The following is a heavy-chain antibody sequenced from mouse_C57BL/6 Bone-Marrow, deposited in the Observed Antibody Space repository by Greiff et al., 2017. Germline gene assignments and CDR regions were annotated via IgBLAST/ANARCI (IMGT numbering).Heavy chain of an antibody. CDR2: IWGGGST. D-gene: IGHD1-1*01. CDR1: GFSLTSYG. Sequence: VMLVESGPGLVAPSQSLSITCTVSGFSLTSYGVDWVRQPPGKGLEWLGVIWGGGSTNYNSALMSRLSISKDNSKSQVFLKMNSLQTDDTAMYXCAKHIYYYGSSYGYAMDYWGQGTSVTVSS. J-gene: IGHJ4*01. CDR3: AKHIYYYGSSYGYAMDY. V-gene: IGHV2-9*01.